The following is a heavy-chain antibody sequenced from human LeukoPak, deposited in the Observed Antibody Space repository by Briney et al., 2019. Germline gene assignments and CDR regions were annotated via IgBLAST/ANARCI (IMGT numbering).Heavy chain of an antibody. V-gene: IGHV3-13*01. Sequence: GGSLRLSCAASGFTFSDHAMHWARQATGKGLEWVSAIGIAGDTFYPGSVKGRFTISRENAKNSLYLQMNSLRAEDTAVYYCVRQKKSHGNFDYWGQGTLVTVSS. CDR3: VRQKKSHGNFDY. CDR2: IGIAGDT. D-gene: IGHD1-26*01. CDR1: GFTFSDHA. J-gene: IGHJ4*02.